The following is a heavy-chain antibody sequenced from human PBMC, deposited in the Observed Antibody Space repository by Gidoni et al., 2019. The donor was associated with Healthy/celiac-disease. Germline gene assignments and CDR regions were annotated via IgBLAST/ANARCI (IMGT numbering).Heavy chain of an antibody. J-gene: IGHJ6*02. Sequence: QVQLVESGGGVVQPGRSLRLSCAASGFTFSSYGMHWVRQAPGKGLEWVAVIWYDGSNKYYADSVKGRFTISRDNSKNTLYLQMNSLRAEDTAVYYCARDGPVAGTSDYYYYYGMDVWGQGTTVTVSS. CDR1: GFTFSSYG. V-gene: IGHV3-33*01. D-gene: IGHD6-19*01. CDR2: IWYDGSNK. CDR3: ARDGPVAGTSDYYYYYGMDV.